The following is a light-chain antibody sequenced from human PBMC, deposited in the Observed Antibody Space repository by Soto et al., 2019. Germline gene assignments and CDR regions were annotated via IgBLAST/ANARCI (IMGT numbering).Light chain of an antibody. J-gene: IGKJ1*01. CDR3: QQYNNWPWR. V-gene: IGKV3-15*01. Sequence: EIVMTQSPATLSVSTGEGVTLSSRASQSMTTKVAWYQQKPGQAPRLLIHGTFTRATGIPARFSGSGSGTEFTLTISTLQPEDFAVYYCQQYNNWPWRFGQGTKVDIK. CDR1: QSMTTK. CDR2: GTF.